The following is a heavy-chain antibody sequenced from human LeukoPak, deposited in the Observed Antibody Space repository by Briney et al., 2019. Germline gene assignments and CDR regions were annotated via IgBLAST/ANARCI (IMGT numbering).Heavy chain of an antibody. CDR3: VKDRVRVADY. CDR2: ITSNGGNT. D-gene: IGHD3-3*01. V-gene: IGHV3-64*01. Sequence: PGGTLRLSCAVSGFTFSTYALHWVRQAPGKGLEYVASITSNGGNTYYANSVEGRFTISRDNSKNTLHLEMAILRADTMVFYYGVKDRVRVADYWGQGTLVTVSA. CDR1: GFTFSTYA. J-gene: IGHJ4*02.